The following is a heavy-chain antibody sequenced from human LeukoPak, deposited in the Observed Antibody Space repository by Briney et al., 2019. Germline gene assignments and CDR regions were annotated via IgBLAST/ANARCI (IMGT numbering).Heavy chain of an antibody. D-gene: IGHD3-10*01. J-gene: IGHJ4*02. V-gene: IGHV3-23*01. Sequence: RGSLTPSCPASGLTFTSFGTSWVRPPAGKGREWVSAINATSRSTHDADSVQGRFTNSRDNSKNPLYLQMNSLRPEDTAIYYCAKLFESGTYNNFFHYWGQGTLVTVSS. CDR3: AKLFESGTYNNFFHY. CDR1: GLTFTSFG. CDR2: INATSRST.